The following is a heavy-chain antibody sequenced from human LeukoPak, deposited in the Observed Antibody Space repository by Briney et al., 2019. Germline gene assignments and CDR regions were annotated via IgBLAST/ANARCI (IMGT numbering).Heavy chain of an antibody. D-gene: IGHD3-3*01. CDR2: FYSGGDT. CDR1: GFTVSSNY. J-gene: IGHJ3*02. Sequence: PGGSLRLSCAASGFTVSSNYMSWVRQAPGKGLEWVSVFYSGGDTYYADSVKGRFTISRDISKNTLYLQMNSLRVEDTAVYYCARGVTIFGVIIYGFDTWGQGTMVTVSS. CDR3: ARGVTIFGVIIYGFDT. V-gene: IGHV3-53*01.